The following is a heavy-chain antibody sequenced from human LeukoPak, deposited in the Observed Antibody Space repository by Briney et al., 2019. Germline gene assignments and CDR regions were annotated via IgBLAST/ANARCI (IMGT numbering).Heavy chain of an antibody. Sequence: SETLSLTCAVSGGSISSCGYSWSWIRQPPGKGLEWIGYIYHSGSTYYNPSLKSRVTISVDRSKNQFSLKLSSVTAADTAVYYCARDYYDSSGYYVGDYWGQGTLVTVSS. D-gene: IGHD3-22*01. CDR2: IYHSGST. CDR3: ARDYYDSSGYYVGDY. CDR1: GGSISSCGYS. J-gene: IGHJ4*02. V-gene: IGHV4-30-2*01.